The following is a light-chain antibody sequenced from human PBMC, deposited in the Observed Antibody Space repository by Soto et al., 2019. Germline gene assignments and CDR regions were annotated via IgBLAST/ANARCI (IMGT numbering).Light chain of an antibody. J-gene: IGKJ1*01. CDR1: QSASSSY. Sequence: DIVLTQSPGALSLSPGERATLSCRASQSASSSYLAWYQQRPGQAPRLLIYGASSRATGIPDRFSGSGSGTEFTLTISSLQPDDFATYYCQQYQIDWTFGQGTKVDIK. CDR3: QQYQIDWT. V-gene: IGKV3-20*01. CDR2: GAS.